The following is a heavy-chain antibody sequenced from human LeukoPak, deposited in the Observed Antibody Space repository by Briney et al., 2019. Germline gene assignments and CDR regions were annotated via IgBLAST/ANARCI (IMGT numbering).Heavy chain of an antibody. V-gene: IGHV1-3*01. D-gene: IGHD4-17*01. CDR3: ARDRGDYEYYFDY. CDR2: INAGNGNT. CDR1: GYTFTSYA. Sequence: ASEKVSCKASGYTFTSYAMHWVRQAPGQRLEWMGWINAGNGNTKYSQKFQGRVTITRDTSASTAYMELSSLRSEDTAVYYCARDRGDYEYYFDYWGQGTLVTVSS. J-gene: IGHJ4*02.